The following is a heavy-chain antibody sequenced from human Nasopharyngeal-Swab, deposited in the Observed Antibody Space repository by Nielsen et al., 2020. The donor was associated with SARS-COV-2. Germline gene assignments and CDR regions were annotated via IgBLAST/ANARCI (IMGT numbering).Heavy chain of an antibody. J-gene: IGHJ3*02. CDR3: TTDLRVTMIVVVITYDAFDI. CDR1: GFTFSSYA. V-gene: IGHV3-15*01. D-gene: IGHD3-22*01. Sequence: GESLKISCAASGFTFSSYAMSWVRQAPGKGLEWVGRIKSKTDGGTTDYAAPGKGRFTISRDDSKNTLYLQMNSLKTEDTAVYYCTTDLRVTMIVVVITYDAFDIWGQGTMVTVSS. CDR2: IKSKTDGGTT.